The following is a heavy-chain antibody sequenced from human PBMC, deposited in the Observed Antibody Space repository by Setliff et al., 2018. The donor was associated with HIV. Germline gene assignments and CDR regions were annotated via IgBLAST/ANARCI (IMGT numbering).Heavy chain of an antibody. CDR1: GFTFRNHA. CDR3: ARSPQGGYFDY. J-gene: IGHJ4*03. V-gene: IGHV3-30*14. Sequence: GGSLRLSCAASGFTFRNHAMHWVRQAPGKGLEWVAVISYDGSNKFYADSVKGRYTISRDNSKNTLYLQMNSLRVEDTAVYHCARSPQGGYFDYWGQGTLVTVSS. CDR2: ISYDGSNK.